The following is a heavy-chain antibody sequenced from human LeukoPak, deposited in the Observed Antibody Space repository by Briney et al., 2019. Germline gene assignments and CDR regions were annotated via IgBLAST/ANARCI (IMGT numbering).Heavy chain of an antibody. D-gene: IGHD1-1*01. Sequence: GESLKISCKGSGYSFSNFWIAWVRQMPGKGLEWMGIISPDYSDTIYSPSFQGQVTISADKSISTAYLQWSSLKASDTAMYYCARPRTPSERNAFDIWGQGTMVTVSS. CDR1: GYSFSNFW. CDR3: ARPRTPSERNAFDI. J-gene: IGHJ3*02. V-gene: IGHV5-51*01. CDR2: ISPDYSDT.